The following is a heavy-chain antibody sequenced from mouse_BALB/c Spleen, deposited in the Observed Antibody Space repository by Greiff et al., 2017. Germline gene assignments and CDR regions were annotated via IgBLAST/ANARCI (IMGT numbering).Heavy chain of an antibody. CDR3: ARSYYDAMDY. J-gene: IGHJ4*01. D-gene: IGHD2-10*01. V-gene: IGHV1-69*02. CDR2: IYPSDSYT. Sequence: QVQLQQPGAELVRPGASVKLSCKASGYTFTSYWINWVKQRPGQGLEWIGNIYPSDSYTNYNQKFKDKATLTVDKSSSTAYMQLSSPTSEDSAVYYCARSYYDAMDYWGQGTSVTVSS. CDR1: GYTFTSYW.